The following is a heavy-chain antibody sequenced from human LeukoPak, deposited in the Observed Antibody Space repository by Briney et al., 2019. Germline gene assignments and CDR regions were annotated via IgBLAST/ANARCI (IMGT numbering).Heavy chain of an antibody. V-gene: IGHV3-30*18. CDR3: AKRGHYSINWYHYFDY. D-gene: IGHD6-13*01. CDR2: IASNGGSE. Sequence: GGSLRLSCAASGFTFTTYGLHWVRQAPGKGLEWVAAIASNGGSEYYADSVRGRFTISRDNSKNTLFLQMNSLRPDDTAVYYCAKRGHYSINWYHYFDYWGQGTLVTVSS. J-gene: IGHJ4*02. CDR1: GFTFTTYG.